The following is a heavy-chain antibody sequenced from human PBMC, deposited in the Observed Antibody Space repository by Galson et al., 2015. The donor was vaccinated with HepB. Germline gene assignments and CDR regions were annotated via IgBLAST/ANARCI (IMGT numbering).Heavy chain of an antibody. CDR3: ARAGVTIFGAYYYYYVDV. CDR2: ISYDGSNK. D-gene: IGHD3-3*01. V-gene: IGHV3-30-3*01. J-gene: IGHJ6*03. CDR1: GFTFSSYA. Sequence: SLRLSCAASGFTFSSYAMHWVRQAPGKGLEWVAVISYDGSNKYYADSVKGRFTISRDNSKNTLYLQMNSLRAEDTAVYYCARAGVTIFGAYYYYYVDVWGKGTTVTVSS.